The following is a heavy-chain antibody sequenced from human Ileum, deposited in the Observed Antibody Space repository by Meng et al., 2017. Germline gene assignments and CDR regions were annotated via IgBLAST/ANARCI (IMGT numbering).Heavy chain of an antibody. D-gene: IGHD4-23*01. V-gene: IGHV1-18*01. CDR3: ARDTVGTTLGDY. Sequence: QVQLVQSGAEVKKPGASVKDSCKASGYNFTRYGIGWVRQAPGQGLEWMGWISAYSGNTKYAQKLQGRVTMTTDTSTSTAYMELRNLRSDDTAVYYCARDTVGTTLGDYWGQGTLVTVSS. CDR1: GYNFTRYG. CDR2: ISAYSGNT. J-gene: IGHJ4*02.